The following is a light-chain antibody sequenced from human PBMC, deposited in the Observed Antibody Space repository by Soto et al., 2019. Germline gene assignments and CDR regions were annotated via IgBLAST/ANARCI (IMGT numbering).Light chain of an antibody. J-gene: IGKJ5*01. CDR3: QQYGSSPRT. V-gene: IGKV3-20*01. CDR2: GAS. Sequence: EIVLTQSPVTLSLSPGERATLSCRASQSVSSSYLAWYQQKPGQAPRLLIYGASSRATGIPDRFSGSGSGTDFTLTISRLEPEDFAVYYCQQYGSSPRTFGQGTRLE. CDR1: QSVSSSY.